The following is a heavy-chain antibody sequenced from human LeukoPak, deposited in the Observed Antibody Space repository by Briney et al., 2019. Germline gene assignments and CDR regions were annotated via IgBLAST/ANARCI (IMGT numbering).Heavy chain of an antibody. CDR3: ARDRGSSGSRLDAFDI. CDR2: IYHSGST. Sequence: SQTLSLTCTVSGGSISSGGYYWSWIRQPPGKGLEWIGYIYHSGSTYYNPSLKSQVTISVDRSKNQFSLKLSSVTAADTAVYYRARDRGSSGSRLDAFDIWGQGTMVTVSS. J-gene: IGHJ3*02. CDR1: GGSISSGGYY. D-gene: IGHD6-19*01. V-gene: IGHV4-30-2*01.